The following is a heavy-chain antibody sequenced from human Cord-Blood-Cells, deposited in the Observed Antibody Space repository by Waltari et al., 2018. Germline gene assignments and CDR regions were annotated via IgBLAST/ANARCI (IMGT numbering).Heavy chain of an antibody. Sequence: QVQLVESGGGVVQPGRSLRLSCAASGFTFSSYAMHWVRQAPGKGLEWVAVISYGGSNKYYADSGKGRLTSSGDNSKNALYLQMNSLRAEDTAVYYCARAGAPSSWQVHYYYYGMDVWGQGTTVTVSS. CDR3: ARAGAPSSWQVHYYYYGMDV. J-gene: IGHJ6*02. D-gene: IGHD6-13*01. CDR1: GFTFSSYA. CDR2: ISYGGSNK. V-gene: IGHV3-30-3*01.